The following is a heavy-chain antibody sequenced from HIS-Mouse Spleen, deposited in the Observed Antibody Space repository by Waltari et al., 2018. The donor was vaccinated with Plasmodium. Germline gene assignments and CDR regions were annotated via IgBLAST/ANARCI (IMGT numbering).Heavy chain of an antibody. J-gene: IGHJ4*02. D-gene: IGHD1-26*01. CDR1: GYTFSSYG. V-gene: IGHV1-18*01. Sequence: QVQLVQSGAEGKRPGASVKVSCKASGYTFSSYGISCVRQAPGKGLEWLGWISGYNGNTSYARKGEGRVTMTTVTSTSTAYMELRGLRSDDTAVYYCARLLPWVHGHFDYWGQGTLVTVSS. CDR3: ARLLPWVHGHFDY. CDR2: ISGYNGNT.